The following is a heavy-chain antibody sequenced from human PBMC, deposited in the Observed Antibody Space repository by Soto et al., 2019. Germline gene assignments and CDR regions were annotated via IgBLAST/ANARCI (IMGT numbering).Heavy chain of an antibody. D-gene: IGHD4-17*01. CDR1: GGSISGGVGGLYY. CDR3: AREVIPLTTDWYFDL. CDR2: IYDSGST. J-gene: IGHJ2*01. Sequence: QLQLRESGPGLVKPSETLSLTCTVSGGSISGGVGGLYYWSWIRQPPGKGLEWIGYIYDSGSTYSNPSLKIRVTTSVDTSKNPSSLRLSSVTAADTAVYYCAREVIPLTTDWYFDLWGRGTLVTVSS. V-gene: IGHV4-30-4*01.